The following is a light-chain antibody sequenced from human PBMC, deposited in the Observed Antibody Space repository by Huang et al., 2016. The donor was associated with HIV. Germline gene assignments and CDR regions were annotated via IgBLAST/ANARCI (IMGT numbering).Light chain of an antibody. CDR2: GAS. CDR1: QDIGTS. V-gene: IGKV1-13*02. Sequence: QLTQSPPSLSASVGDTIFISCRASQDIGTSLAWYQQKTGRAPKLLIAGASTLQTGVPSRFSGDSAGTFFTLFITGLQPEDFATYYCQQLHTYPITFGQGTRLDIK. J-gene: IGKJ5*01. CDR3: QQLHTYPIT.